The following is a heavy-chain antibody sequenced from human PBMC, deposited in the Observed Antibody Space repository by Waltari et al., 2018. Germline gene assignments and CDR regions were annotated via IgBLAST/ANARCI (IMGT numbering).Heavy chain of an antibody. J-gene: IGHJ6*02. V-gene: IGHV3-74*01. CDR3: ARLMLSHPENGMDV. CDR2: ISGDGTSI. CDR1: GFAFSNYW. D-gene: IGHD3-10*02. Sequence: EVQLVESGGGFFQPGGSLRLSCEASGFAFSNYWIHWVGQAPERGLEWFSRISGDGTSISNADSVGGRFSISRDNYKNTVYLQIHSLRAEDTAVFYCARLMLSHPENGMDVWGQGTSVTVS.